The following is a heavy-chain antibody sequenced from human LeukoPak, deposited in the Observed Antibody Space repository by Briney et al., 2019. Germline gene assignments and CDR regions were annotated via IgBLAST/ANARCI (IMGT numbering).Heavy chain of an antibody. CDR1: GGSISSYY. V-gene: IGHV4-4*07. CDR2: IYTSGST. D-gene: IGHD3-3*01. CDR3: ARALTIFGVVITEIFYY. Sequence: PSETLSLTCTVSGGSISSYYWSWIRQPAGKGLEWIGRIYTSGSTNYNPSLKSRVTMSVDTSKNQFFLKLSSVTADDTAVYYCARALTIFGVVITEIFYYGCQGNLVTVTS. J-gene: IGHJ4*02.